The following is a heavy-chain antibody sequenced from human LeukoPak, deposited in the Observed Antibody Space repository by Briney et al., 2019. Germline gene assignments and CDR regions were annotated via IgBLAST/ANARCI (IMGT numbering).Heavy chain of an antibody. D-gene: IGHD6-19*01. CDR2: IRSKGNSYAT. J-gene: IGHJ1*01. CDR3: TRHDGSGWYGEYFQH. CDR1: GFTFSGSA. Sequence: GGSLRLSCAASGFTFSGSAMNWVRQAAGKGLEGVGRIRSKGNSYATAYAASGRGRFTISRDDSKNPAYLQMNSLNTEHTAVYYCTRHDGSGWYGEYFQHWGQGTLVTVSS. V-gene: IGHV3-73*01.